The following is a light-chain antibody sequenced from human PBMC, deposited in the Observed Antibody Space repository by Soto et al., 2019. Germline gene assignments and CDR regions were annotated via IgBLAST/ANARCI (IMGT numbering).Light chain of an antibody. CDR3: QQYNNWPPGIT. V-gene: IGKV3-15*01. Sequence: EIVMTQSPATLSVSPGERATLSCRSSQSVSSNLAWYQQKPGQAPRLLIYGASTRATGTPARFSGSGSGTEFTLTISSLQSEDFAVYYCQQYNNWPPGITFGQGTRLEIK. CDR2: GAS. CDR1: QSVSSN. J-gene: IGKJ5*01.